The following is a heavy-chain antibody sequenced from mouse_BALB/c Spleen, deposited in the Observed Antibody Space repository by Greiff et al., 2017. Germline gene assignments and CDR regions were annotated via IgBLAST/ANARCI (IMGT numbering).Heavy chain of an antibody. J-gene: IGHJ4*01. CDR3: ARRGIHYYGNYAMDY. CDR2: ISNGGGST. Sequence: EVKLVESGGGLVQPGGSLKLSCAASGFTFSSYTMSWVRQTPEKRLEWVAYISNGGGSTYYPDTVKGRFTISRDNAKNTLYLQMSSLKSEDTAMYYCARRGIHYYGNYAMDYWGQGTSVTVSS. V-gene: IGHV5-12-2*01. D-gene: IGHD1-2*01. CDR1: GFTFSSYT.